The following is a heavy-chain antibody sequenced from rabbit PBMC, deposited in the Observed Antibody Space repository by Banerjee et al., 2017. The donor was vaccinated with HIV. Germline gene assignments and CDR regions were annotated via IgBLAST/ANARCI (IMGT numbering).Heavy chain of an antibody. Sequence: QEQLEESGGDLVKPGTSLTLTCTASGFSFSSSYYMCWVRQAPGKGLEWIGCIYAGSSGSTYYASWAKGRFTISKTSSTTVTLQMTSLTAADTATYFCAREHIDNYLDLWGQGTLVTVS. J-gene: IGHJ3*01. CDR3: AREHIDNYLDL. D-gene: IGHD1-1*01. CDR2: IYAGSSGST. V-gene: IGHV1S45*01. CDR1: GFSFSSSYY.